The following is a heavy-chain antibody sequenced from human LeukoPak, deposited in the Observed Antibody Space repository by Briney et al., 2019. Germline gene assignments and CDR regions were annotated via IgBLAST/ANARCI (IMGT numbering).Heavy chain of an antibody. CDR2: ISGSGGST. D-gene: IGHD2-15*01. CDR1: GFTFISHS. J-gene: IGHJ6*02. Sequence: GGSLRPSRAAPGFTFISHSMRWVRHAPGKGLGWVSAISGSGGSTYYADSVKGRFTISRDNSKNTLYLQMNSLRAEDTAVYYCAKVSGSFPRYYGMDVWGQGTTVTVSS. V-gene: IGHV3-23*01. CDR3: AKVSGSFPRYYGMDV.